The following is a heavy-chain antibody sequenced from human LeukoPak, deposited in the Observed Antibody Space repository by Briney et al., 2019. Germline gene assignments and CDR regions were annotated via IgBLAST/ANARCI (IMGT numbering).Heavy chain of an antibody. Sequence: ASVKVSCKASGYTFTGYYMHWVRHAPRQGLEWMGWINPNSGGTNYAQKFRGRVTMTRDTSISTAYMELCRLRSDDTAVYYCARGGDILTDPWYYFDYWGQGTLVTVSS. V-gene: IGHV1-2*02. D-gene: IGHD3-9*01. J-gene: IGHJ4*02. CDR1: GYTFTGYY. CDR2: INPNSGGT. CDR3: ARGGDILTDPWYYFDY.